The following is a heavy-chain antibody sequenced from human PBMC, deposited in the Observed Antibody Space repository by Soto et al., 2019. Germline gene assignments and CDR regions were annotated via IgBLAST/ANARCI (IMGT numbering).Heavy chain of an antibody. V-gene: IGHV1-69*01. CDR1: GGPFSCCA. CDR3: ASPLRCLESFGVFDY. D-gene: IGHD3-3*01. Sequence: QVQLVQSGAAVKKPGSWVKVSCKASGGPFSCCAISWVRQAPGQGPGWMGGIIPNFGTANYAQQFQRRVTVTADESTSTADMELGSLRSEGAAGYYCASPLRCLESFGVFDYWGQGTLVPVSP. J-gene: IGHJ4*02. CDR2: IIPNFGTA.